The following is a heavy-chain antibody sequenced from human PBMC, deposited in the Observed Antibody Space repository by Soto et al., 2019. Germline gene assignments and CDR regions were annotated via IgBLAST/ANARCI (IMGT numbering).Heavy chain of an antibody. D-gene: IGHD7-27*01. J-gene: IGHJ4*02. V-gene: IGHV3-7*03. CDR2: INKDGSQK. Sequence: GGSLRLSXAASGFTLSNYWMTWVRQAPGKGLEWVANINKDGSQKNYVDSVKGQFTIARDNGQNSLSLQINSLRVEDTAVYYCVRELGLAYWGQGALVTVSS. CDR3: VRELGLAY. CDR1: GFTLSNYW.